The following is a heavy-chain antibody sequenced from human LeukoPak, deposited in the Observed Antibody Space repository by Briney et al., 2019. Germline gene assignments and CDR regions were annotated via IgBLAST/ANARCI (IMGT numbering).Heavy chain of an antibody. V-gene: IGHV5-51*01. Sequence: GESLKISCQGSGYNFTNYWIGWVRQTSGKGLEWMGIIYPGESDPRYSPSFQGQVTISADKSINTAYLRWGSLKAADTAMYYCARLGRYDVLTGPDYWGQGTLVTVSS. D-gene: IGHD3-9*01. CDR3: ARLGRYDVLTGPDY. J-gene: IGHJ4*02. CDR1: GYNFTNYW. CDR2: IYPGESDP.